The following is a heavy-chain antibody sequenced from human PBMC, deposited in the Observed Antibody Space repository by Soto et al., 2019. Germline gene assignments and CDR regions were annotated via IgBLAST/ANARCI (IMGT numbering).Heavy chain of an antibody. J-gene: IGHJ4*02. V-gene: IGHV3-74*01. Sequence: EVQLVESGGGLVQPGGSPRLSCAASGFTFRDHWMHWVRQAPGKGLVWVSRINSDGSTTTYADSVKGRFTISRDNAKSTLYLQLNSLRAEDTALYYCASGYSSGPDYWGQGSLVTVSS. CDR2: INSDGSTT. CDR1: GFTFRDHW. D-gene: IGHD6-19*01. CDR3: ASGYSSGPDY.